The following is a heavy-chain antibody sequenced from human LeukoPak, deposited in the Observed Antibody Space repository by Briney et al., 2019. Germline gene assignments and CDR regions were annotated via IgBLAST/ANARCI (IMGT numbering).Heavy chain of an antibody. J-gene: IGHJ6*03. CDR3: ARGSSGDYYDSSGPDPLYYMDV. V-gene: IGHV4-39*07. Sequence: SETLSLTCTVPGGSISSSSYYWGWIRQPPGKGLEWIGSIYYSGSTYYNPSLKSRVTISVDTSKNQFSLKLSSVTAADTAVYYCARGSSGDYYDSSGPDPLYYMDVWGKGTTVTVSS. D-gene: IGHD3-22*01. CDR2: IYYSGST. CDR1: GGSISSSSYY.